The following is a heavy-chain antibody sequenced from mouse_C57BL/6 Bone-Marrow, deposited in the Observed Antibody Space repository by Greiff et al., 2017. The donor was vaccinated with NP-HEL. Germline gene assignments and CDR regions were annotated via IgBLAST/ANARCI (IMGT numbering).Heavy chain of an antibody. V-gene: IGHV5-12*01. CDR1: GFTFSDYY. D-gene: IGHD2-4*01. CDR2: ISNGGGST. CDR3: ARRNDYFYAMDY. Sequence: EVKLMESGGGLVQPGGSLKLSCAASGFTFSDYYMYWVRQTPEKRLEWVAYISNGGGSTYYPDTVKGRFTISRDNAKNTLYLQMSRLKSEDTAMYYCARRNDYFYAMDYWGQGTSVTVSS. J-gene: IGHJ4*01.